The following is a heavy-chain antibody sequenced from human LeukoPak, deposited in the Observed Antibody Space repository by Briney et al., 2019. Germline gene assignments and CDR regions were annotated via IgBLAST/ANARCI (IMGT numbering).Heavy chain of an antibody. D-gene: IGHD2-15*01. Sequence: GASVKVSCKASGYTFTGYYMHWVRQAPGQGLEWMGWINPNSGGTNYAQKFQGWVTMTRDTSISTAYMELSRLRSDDTAVYYCARDPDCSGGSCPGYFDYWGQGTLVTVSS. V-gene: IGHV1-2*04. CDR2: INPNSGGT. CDR1: GYTFTGYY. J-gene: IGHJ4*02. CDR3: ARDPDCSGGSCPGYFDY.